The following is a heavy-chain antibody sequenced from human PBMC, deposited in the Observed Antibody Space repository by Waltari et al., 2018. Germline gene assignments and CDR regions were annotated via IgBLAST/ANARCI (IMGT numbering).Heavy chain of an antibody. V-gene: IGHV4-4*07. J-gene: IGHJ4*02. CDR1: GGSISSYY. D-gene: IGHD1-20*01. CDR2: IYTSGST. Sequence: QVQLQESGPGLVKPSETLSLTCPVSGGSISSYYWSWIRQPAGKGREWIGRIYTSGSTNYNPSLKSRVTMSVDTSKNQFSLKLSSVTAADTAVYYCARERVSWLLTGTTGEYYFDYWGQGTLVTVSS. CDR3: ARERVSWLLTGTTGEYYFDY.